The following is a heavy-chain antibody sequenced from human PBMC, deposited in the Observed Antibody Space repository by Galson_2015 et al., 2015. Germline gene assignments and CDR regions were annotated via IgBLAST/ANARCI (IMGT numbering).Heavy chain of an antibody. Sequence: ETLSLTCTVSGASVQSYYWSWIRQSPREGLEWIGYFYFGSTSYNPSLKSRVSISIDTSKNQLSLKLTSVTAADTAVYYCARDTGYSTGYWFDPWGQGALVTVTS. CDR1: GASVQSYY. D-gene: IGHD5-18*01. V-gene: IGHV4-59*02. CDR2: FYFGST. CDR3: ARDTGYSTGYWFDP. J-gene: IGHJ5*02.